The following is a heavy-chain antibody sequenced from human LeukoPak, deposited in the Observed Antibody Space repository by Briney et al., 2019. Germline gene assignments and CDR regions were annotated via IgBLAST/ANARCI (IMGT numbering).Heavy chain of an antibody. CDR3: ARTKGGFDY. D-gene: IGHD2-15*01. CDR2: ISSASDFI. V-gene: IGHV3-48*01. J-gene: IGHJ4*02. Sequence: GGSLRLSCAASGFTFSTYRMNWVRQAPGKGLEWVSYISSASDFIYYADSVKGRFTISRDNSKNTLYLQMNSLRAEDTAVYYCARTKGGFDYWGQGTLVTVSS. CDR1: GFTFSTYR.